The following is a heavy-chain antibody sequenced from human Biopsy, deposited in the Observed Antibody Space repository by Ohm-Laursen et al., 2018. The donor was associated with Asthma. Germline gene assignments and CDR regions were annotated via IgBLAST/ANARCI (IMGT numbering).Heavy chain of an antibody. J-gene: IGHJ4*02. Sequence: SLRLSCTASGFTFDDYAMHWVRQAPGKGLEWVSGISWNSGSIGYADSVKGRFTISRDNARNSLYLQMNSLRAEDTALYYCAKGEWELLEANFDYWGQGTLVTVSS. D-gene: IGHD1-26*01. V-gene: IGHV3-9*01. CDR3: AKGEWELLEANFDY. CDR2: ISWNSGSI. CDR1: GFTFDDYA.